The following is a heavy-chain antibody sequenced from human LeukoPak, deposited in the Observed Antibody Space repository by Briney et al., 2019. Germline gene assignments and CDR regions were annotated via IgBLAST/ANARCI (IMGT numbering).Heavy chain of an antibody. CDR3: ARDGVDTAMVTFGY. V-gene: IGHV3-21*01. D-gene: IGHD5-18*01. Sequence: PGGSLRLSCAASGFTFSSYSMNCVRQAPGKGLEWVSSISSSSSYIYYADSVKGRFTISRDNAKNSLYLQMNSLRAEDTAVYYCARDGVDTAMVTFGYWGQGTLVTVSS. CDR1: GFTFSSYS. J-gene: IGHJ4*02. CDR2: ISSSSSYI.